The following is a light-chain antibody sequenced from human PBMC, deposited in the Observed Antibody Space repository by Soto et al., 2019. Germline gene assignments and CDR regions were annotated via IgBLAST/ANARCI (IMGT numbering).Light chain of an antibody. CDR1: QGISNY. V-gene: IGKV1-27*01. CDR2: GAS. Sequence: DIQMTQSPSSLSAYLGDRVTITCRASQGISNYLAWYQQKPGRLPKLLLFGASTLQSGVPARFSGSGSGTLFTLTINGLLHDDVVTYYCQKYDRAPFTFGPGTKVDFK. J-gene: IGKJ3*01. CDR3: QKYDRAPFT.